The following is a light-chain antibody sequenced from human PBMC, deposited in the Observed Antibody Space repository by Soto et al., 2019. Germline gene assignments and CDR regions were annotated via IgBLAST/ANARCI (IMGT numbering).Light chain of an antibody. Sequence: QSALTQPPSASGSPGQSVTISCTGTSSDVGGYNFVSWYQQHPGKAPKFMIYEVTKRPSGVPDRFSGSKSGNTASLTVSGLQAEDEADYYCCSYAGNYGYVFGTGTKLTVL. CDR1: SSDVGGYNF. CDR3: CSYAGNYGYV. V-gene: IGLV2-8*01. J-gene: IGLJ1*01. CDR2: EVT.